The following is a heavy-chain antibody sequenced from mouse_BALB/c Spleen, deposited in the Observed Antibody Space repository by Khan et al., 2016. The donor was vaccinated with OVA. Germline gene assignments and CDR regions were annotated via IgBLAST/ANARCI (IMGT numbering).Heavy chain of an antibody. CDR2: ILPEGIIT. Sequence: QIQLVQSGAELMKPGPSVKISCKASGSTFSSYWIEWVNQRPGHGLEWLGEILPEGIITNYNERFKDKATFTADTSANTAYMQLSSLTSEDAAIYYCARGNYYGSTSWFGYWGQGTLVTVSA. V-gene: IGHV1-9*01. CDR3: ARGNYYGSTSWFGY. J-gene: IGHJ3*01. CDR1: GSTFSSYW. D-gene: IGHD1-1*01.